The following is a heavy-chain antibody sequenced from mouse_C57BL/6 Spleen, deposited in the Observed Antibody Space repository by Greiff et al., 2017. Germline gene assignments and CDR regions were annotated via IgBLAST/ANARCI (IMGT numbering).Heavy chain of an antibody. V-gene: IGHV1-47*01. J-gene: IGHJ2*01. Sequence: VQLQQSGAELVKPGASVKMSCKASGYTFTTYPIQWMKQNHGQSLEWIGNFHPYNDDTNYNEKFKGKATLTVEKSSNTAYLELSRLTSDDSAVYYCARSSTIFYYFDYWGQGTTLTVSS. CDR1: GYTFTTYP. D-gene: IGHD1-1*01. CDR3: ARSSTIFYYFDY. CDR2: FHPYNDDT.